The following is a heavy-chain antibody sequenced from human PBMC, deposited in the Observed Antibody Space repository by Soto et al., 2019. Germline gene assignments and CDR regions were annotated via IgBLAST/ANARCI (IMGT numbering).Heavy chain of an antibody. Sequence: TGVSMRLSCAASEFNFSDHYMDWVRQAPGKGLEWVGRTRNKANSYTTEYAASVKGRFTISRDDSKNSLYLQMNSLKTEDTAVYYCTSGVSTYNWNDDAFDIWGQGTMVTVSS. V-gene: IGHV3-72*01. CDR2: TRNKANSYTT. CDR3: TSGVSTYNWNDDAFDI. CDR1: EFNFSDHY. D-gene: IGHD1-20*01. J-gene: IGHJ3*02.